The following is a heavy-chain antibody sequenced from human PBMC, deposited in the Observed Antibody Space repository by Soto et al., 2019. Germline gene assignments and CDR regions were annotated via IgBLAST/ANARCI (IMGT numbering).Heavy chain of an antibody. D-gene: IGHD3-22*01. Sequence: QVQLVQSGAEVKKPGASVKVSCKASGYTFTSYGISWVRQAPGQGLEWMGWISAYNGNTNYAQKLQGRVTMTTATSACTAYMELRSLRSDDTAVYYCARLHDYYDSSGYWEGYYFDYWGQGALVTVSS. CDR3: ARLHDYYDSSGYWEGYYFDY. V-gene: IGHV1-18*01. CDR1: GYTFTSYG. J-gene: IGHJ4*02. CDR2: ISAYNGNT.